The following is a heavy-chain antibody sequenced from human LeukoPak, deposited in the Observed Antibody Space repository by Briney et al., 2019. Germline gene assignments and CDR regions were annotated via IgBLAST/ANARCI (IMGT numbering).Heavy chain of an antibody. Sequence: GGSLRLSCAASGFSFRNSWMSWVRQAPGKGLEWVSAISGSGGSTYYADSVKGRFTISRDNSKNTLYMQMNSLRAEDTAVYYCAKAEYWVDYWGQGTLVTVSS. CDR2: ISGSGGST. J-gene: IGHJ4*02. CDR3: AKAEYWVDY. CDR1: GFSFRNSW. D-gene: IGHD6-6*01. V-gene: IGHV3-23*01.